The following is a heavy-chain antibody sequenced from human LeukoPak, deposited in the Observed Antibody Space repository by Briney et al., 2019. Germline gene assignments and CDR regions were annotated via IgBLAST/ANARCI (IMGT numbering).Heavy chain of an antibody. J-gene: IGHJ3*02. Sequence: SQTLSLTCTVSGDSISSGTYYWTWIRQHPGQGLEWIGFIYSSGSTYYNPSLKSRVTISVDTSENQFSLKLTSVTAADTAVYYCARDFRGWGYAFDIWGQGAMVTVSS. CDR2: IYSSGST. V-gene: IGHV4-31*03. CDR1: GDSISSGTYY. CDR3: ARDFRGWGYAFDI. D-gene: IGHD6-19*01.